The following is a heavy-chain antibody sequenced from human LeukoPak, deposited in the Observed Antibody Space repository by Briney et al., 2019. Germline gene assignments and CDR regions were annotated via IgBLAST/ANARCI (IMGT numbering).Heavy chain of an antibody. CDR1: GFTFSSYA. J-gene: IGHJ4*02. V-gene: IGHV3-30-3*01. Sequence: PGRSPRLSCAASGFTFSSYAMHWVRQAPGKGLEWVAVISYDASNKYYADSVKGRFTISRDNSKNTLYLQMNSLRAEDTAVYYCARDLESSSFIFDYWGQGTLVTVSS. CDR2: ISYDASNK. CDR3: ARDLESSSFIFDY. D-gene: IGHD6-6*01.